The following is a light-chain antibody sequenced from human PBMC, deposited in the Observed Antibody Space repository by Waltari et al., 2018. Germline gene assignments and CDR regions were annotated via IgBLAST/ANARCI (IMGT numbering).Light chain of an antibody. J-gene: IGKJ4*01. CDR1: QSISGW. Sequence: DIQMTQSPSTLSAFVGDRVTITCRARQSISGWLAWYQQKPGKAPNLLIYKASSLRSGVSSRFSGAGSGTEFTLTIDSVQPDDFASYYCQQYNDYPLTFGGGTRVEIK. CDR3: QQYNDYPLT. V-gene: IGKV1-5*03. CDR2: KAS.